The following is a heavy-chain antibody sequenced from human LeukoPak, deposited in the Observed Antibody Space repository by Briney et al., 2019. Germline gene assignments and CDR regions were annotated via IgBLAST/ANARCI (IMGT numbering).Heavy chain of an antibody. CDR1: GFNFRYFW. V-gene: IGHV3-23*01. CDR3: AKDHGIIGYCSSTSCRGS. J-gene: IGHJ5*02. CDR2: ISGSGGST. D-gene: IGHD2-2*03. Sequence: PGGSLRLSCLGSGFNFRYFWMSWVRQAPGKGLEWVSAISGSGGSTYYADSVKGRFTISRDNSKNTLYLQMNSLRAEDTAVYYCAKDHGIIGYCSSTSCRGSWGQGTLVTVSS.